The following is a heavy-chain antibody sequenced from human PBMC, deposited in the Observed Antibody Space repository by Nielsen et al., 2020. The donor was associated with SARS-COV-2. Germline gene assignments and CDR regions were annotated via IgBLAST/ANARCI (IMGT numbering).Heavy chain of an antibody. CDR3: ARDPYYDSSPYSYGMDV. CDR1: GFTFDDYG. V-gene: IGHV3-20*01. CDR2: INWNGGST. Sequence: GESLKISCAASGFTFDDYGMSWVRQAPGKGLEWVSGINWNGGSTGYADSVKGRFTISRDNAKNSLYLQMNSLRAEDTALYHCARDPYYDSSPYSYGMDVWGQGTTVTVSS. D-gene: IGHD3-22*01. J-gene: IGHJ6*02.